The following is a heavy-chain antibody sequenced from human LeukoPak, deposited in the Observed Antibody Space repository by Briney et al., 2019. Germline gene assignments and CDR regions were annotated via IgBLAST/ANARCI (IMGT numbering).Heavy chain of an antibody. CDR1: GGSISSYY. Sequence: PSETLSLTCTVSGGSISSYYWSWIRQPPRKGLEWIGYIYYSGSTNYNPSLKSRVTISVDTSKDQFSLKLSSVTAAGTAVYYCARLSYYDSSGYYGTHYYYYGMDVWGQGTTVTVSS. CDR2: IYYSGST. D-gene: IGHD3-22*01. CDR3: ARLSYYDSSGYYGTHYYYYGMDV. V-gene: IGHV4-59*08. J-gene: IGHJ6*02.